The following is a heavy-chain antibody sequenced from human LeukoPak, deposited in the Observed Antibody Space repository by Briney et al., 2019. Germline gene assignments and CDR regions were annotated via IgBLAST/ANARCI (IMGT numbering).Heavy chain of an antibody. CDR2: ISGSGGST. D-gene: IGHD3-22*01. CDR3: AKGFYHYYDSSGQPY. J-gene: IGHJ4*02. Sequence: GGSLRLSCAASGFTVSSNYMSWVRQAPGKGLEWVSAISGSGGSTYYADSVKGRFTISRDNSKNTLYLQMNSLRAEDTAVYYCAKGFYHYYDSSGQPYWGQGTLVTVSS. V-gene: IGHV3-23*01. CDR1: GFTVSSNY.